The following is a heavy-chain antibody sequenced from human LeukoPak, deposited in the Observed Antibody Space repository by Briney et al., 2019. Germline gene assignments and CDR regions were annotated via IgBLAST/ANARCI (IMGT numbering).Heavy chain of an antibody. CDR2: INPNSGVT. CDR3: GLTLTYSSGMDV. J-gene: IGHJ6*02. CDR1: GHSFTANW. D-gene: IGHD4-17*01. V-gene: IGHV1-2*02. Sequence: GASVTVSCKPSGHSFTANWIHWVRLAPGQGLEWLGWINPNSGVTNYVQKFQGRVTMTRDTSISTAYLELSRLRSDDTAVYYCGLTLTYSSGMDVWGQGTTVTVSS.